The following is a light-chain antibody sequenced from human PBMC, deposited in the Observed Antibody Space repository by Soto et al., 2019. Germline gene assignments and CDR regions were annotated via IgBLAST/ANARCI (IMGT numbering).Light chain of an antibody. CDR2: KAS. J-gene: IGKJ1*01. Sequence: DIQMTQSPSTLSASVGDRVTITCRASQSISSWLAWYQQKPGKAPKLLIYKASSLESGVPSRFSGSGSETEFTLTISSLQPDDFATYYCQQYNSYRTFGQGTTVEIK. V-gene: IGKV1-5*03. CDR1: QSISSW. CDR3: QQYNSYRT.